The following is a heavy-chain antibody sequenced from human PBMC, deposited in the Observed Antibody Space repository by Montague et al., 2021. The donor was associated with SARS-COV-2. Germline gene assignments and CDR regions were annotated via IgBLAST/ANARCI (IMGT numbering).Heavy chain of an antibody. V-gene: IGHV4-34*01. CDR2: INHSGST. D-gene: IGHD4-11*01. Sequence: SETLSLTCAVYGGSFSGYYWTWIRQSPRKGLEWIGEINHSGSTNYNPSLKSRVTISVDTSKSQFSLKLSSVTAADTAVYYCACGEITTRGLIYYYGMDVWGQGTTVTVSS. CDR1: GGSFSGYY. CDR3: ACGEITTRGLIYYYGMDV. J-gene: IGHJ6*02.